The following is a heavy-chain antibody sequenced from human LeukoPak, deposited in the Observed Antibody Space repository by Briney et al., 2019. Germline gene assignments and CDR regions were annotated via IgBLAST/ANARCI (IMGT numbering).Heavy chain of an antibody. D-gene: IGHD3-10*01. CDR3: ARDDGITMVRGVYYYYYGMDV. CDR2: ISSSSSYI. V-gene: IGHV3-21*01. Sequence: GGSLRLSCAASGFTFSSYSMNWVRQAPGKGLDWVSSISSSSSYIYYADSVKGRFTISRDNAKNSLYLQMNSLRAEDTAVYYCARDDGITMVRGVYYYYYGMDVWGQGTTVTVSS. CDR1: GFTFSSYS. J-gene: IGHJ6*02.